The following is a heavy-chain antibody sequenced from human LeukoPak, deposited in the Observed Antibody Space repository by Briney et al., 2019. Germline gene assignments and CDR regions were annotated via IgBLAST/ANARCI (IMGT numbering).Heavy chain of an antibody. CDR3: ARDGMVRGVITNWFDP. CDR1: GGSISSYY. V-gene: IGHV4-4*07. CDR2: IYTSGST. Sequence: SETLSLTCTVSGGSISSYYWSWIGQPAGKGLEWIGRIYTSGSTNYNPSLKSRVTMSVDTSKNQFSLKLSSVTAADTAVYCCARDGMVRGVITNWFDPRGQGTLVTVSS. D-gene: IGHD3-10*01. J-gene: IGHJ5*02.